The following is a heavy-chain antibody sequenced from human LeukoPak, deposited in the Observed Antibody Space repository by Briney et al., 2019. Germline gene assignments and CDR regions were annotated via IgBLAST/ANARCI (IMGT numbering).Heavy chain of an antibody. CDR2: ISGSGGST. CDR3: AKDRPDIVVVVAATPYDAFDI. Sequence: GGSLRLSCAASGFTFSSYAMSWVRQAPGKGLEWVSAISGSGGSTYYADSLKGRFTISRDNSKNTLYLQMNSLRAEDTAVYYCAKDRPDIVVVVAATPYDAFDIWGQGTMVTVSS. CDR1: GFTFSSYA. V-gene: IGHV3-23*01. J-gene: IGHJ3*02. D-gene: IGHD2-15*01.